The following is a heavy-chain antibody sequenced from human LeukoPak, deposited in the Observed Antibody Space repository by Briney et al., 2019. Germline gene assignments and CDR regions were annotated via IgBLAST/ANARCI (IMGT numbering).Heavy chain of an antibody. Sequence: SETLSLTCTVSGYSISSGYYWGWIRQPPGKGLEWIGSIYHSGSTYYNPSLKSRVTISVDTSKNQFSLKLSSVTAADTAVYYCASLVRWEGDYYWGQGTLVTVSS. CDR1: GYSISSGYY. CDR3: ASLVRWEGDYY. CDR2: IYHSGST. J-gene: IGHJ4*02. V-gene: IGHV4-38-2*02. D-gene: IGHD1-26*01.